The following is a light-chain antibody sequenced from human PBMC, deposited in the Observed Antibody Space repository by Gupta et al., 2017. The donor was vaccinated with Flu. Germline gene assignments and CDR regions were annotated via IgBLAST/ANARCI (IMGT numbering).Light chain of an antibody. CDR1: RSDVGSYNY. CDR3: CSYAGSDSWV. CDR2: LVS. V-gene: IGLV2-11*01. Sequence: QSALTQPRPVSGSPGQSVTISCTGTRSDVGSYNYVSWYQQHPGKAPRLIVYLVSKRPAGVPDHFSGSKSGNTASLTISGLQAEDEADYYCCSYAGSDSWVFGGGTRLTVL. J-gene: IGLJ3*02.